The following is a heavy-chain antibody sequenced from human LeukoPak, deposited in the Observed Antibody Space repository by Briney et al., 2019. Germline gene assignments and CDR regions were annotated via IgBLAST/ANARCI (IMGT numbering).Heavy chain of an antibody. CDR1: QGTFSRYA. J-gene: IGHJ2*01. D-gene: IGHD3-9*01. CDR3: AKDNFGFDTAGYHRYFDL. Sequence: SVKVSCKASQGTFSRYAISWVRQAPGQGLEWMGGIIPIFGTASYAQEFQGRVTITADESTSKAYMELSSLRAEDTAIYYCAKDNFGFDTAGYHRYFDLWGRGTLVTVSS. V-gene: IGHV1-69*13. CDR2: IIPIFGTA.